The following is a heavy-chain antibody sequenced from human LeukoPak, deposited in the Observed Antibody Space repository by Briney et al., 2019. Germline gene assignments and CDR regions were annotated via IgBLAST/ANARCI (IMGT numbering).Heavy chain of an antibody. Sequence: SETLSLTCTVSGGSISSGGYYWSWIRQPPGKGLEWIGYIYHSGSTYYNPSLKSRVTISVDTSRNQFSLKLSSVTAADTAVYYCARLTSYGQSNWGQGTLVTVSS. CDR2: IYHSGST. V-gene: IGHV4-30-2*02. CDR3: ARLTSYGQSN. J-gene: IGHJ4*02. CDR1: GGSISSGGYY. D-gene: IGHD5-18*01.